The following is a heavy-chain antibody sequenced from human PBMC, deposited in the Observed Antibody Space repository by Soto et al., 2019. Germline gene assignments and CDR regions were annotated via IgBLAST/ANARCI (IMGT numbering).Heavy chain of an antibody. Sequence: QVQLVQSGAEVKEPGASVKVSCWASGYTFTSYGINWVRQAPGQGLEWMGWISAYNGNTKYAQKFQGRVTMATDTSMNTVYMELRSLRSDDTAVFYCARDGGYSHVPEYYFDYWGQGSLVTVSS. V-gene: IGHV1-18*01. CDR1: GYTFTSYG. D-gene: IGHD5-18*01. J-gene: IGHJ4*02. CDR3: ARDGGYSHVPEYYFDY. CDR2: ISAYNGNT.